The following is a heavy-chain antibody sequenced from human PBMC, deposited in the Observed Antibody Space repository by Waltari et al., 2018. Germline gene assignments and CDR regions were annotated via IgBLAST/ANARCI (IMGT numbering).Heavy chain of an antibody. CDR1: GYTFTSYA. V-gene: IGHV1-3*01. CDR2: INAGNGNT. D-gene: IGHD1-1*01. Sequence: QVQLVQSGAEVKKPGASVKVSCKASGYTFTSYAMHWVRQAPGQRLEWMGWINAGNGNTKDCQKFQGRVTITRDTSASTAYMELSSLRSEDTAVYYCARLERRIFQHWGQGTLVTVSS. CDR3: ARLERRIFQH. J-gene: IGHJ1*01.